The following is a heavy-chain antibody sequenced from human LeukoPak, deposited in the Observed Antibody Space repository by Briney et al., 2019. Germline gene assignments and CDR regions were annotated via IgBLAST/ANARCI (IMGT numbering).Heavy chain of an antibody. Sequence: PGGSLRLSCAASGFTFSSYGMHWVRQAPGKGLEWVAVISYDGSNKYYADSVKGRFTISRDNSKNTLYLQMNSLRAEDTAVYYCAKEMTTVTTDAFDIWGQGTMVTVSS. J-gene: IGHJ3*02. D-gene: IGHD4-17*01. V-gene: IGHV3-30*18. CDR2: ISYDGSNK. CDR3: AKEMTTVTTDAFDI. CDR1: GFTFSSYG.